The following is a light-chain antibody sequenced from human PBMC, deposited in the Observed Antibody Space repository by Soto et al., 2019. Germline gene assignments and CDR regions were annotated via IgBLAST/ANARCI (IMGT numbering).Light chain of an antibody. J-gene: IGLJ1*01. CDR2: GVT. CDR1: SSDVGGYNY. Sequence: QSALTQPPSASGSPGRSVTISCTGTSSDVGGYNYVSWYQQRPGKAPKLILYGVTQRPSGVPDRFSGSKSGNTASLTVSGLQAEDEGDYYCSSYAGSNIYVFGTGTKVTVL. V-gene: IGLV2-8*01. CDR3: SSYAGSNIYV.